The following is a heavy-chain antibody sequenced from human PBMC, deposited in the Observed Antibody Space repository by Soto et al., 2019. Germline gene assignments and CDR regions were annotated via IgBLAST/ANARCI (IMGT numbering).Heavy chain of an antibody. CDR3: AILDSSTWYTGYYFDY. CDR2: IWYDGTQK. J-gene: IGHJ4*02. D-gene: IGHD6-13*01. CDR1: GFTFNTYS. V-gene: IGHV3-33*01. Sequence: QVQLEESGGGVVQPGRSLRLSCEASGFTFNTYSMHWVRQPPGKGLEWLAAIWYDGTQKYYADSVKGRFIISRDNSKNTVFLQMNSLRAEDTAVYYCAILDSSTWYTGYYFDYWGQGTLVTVSS.